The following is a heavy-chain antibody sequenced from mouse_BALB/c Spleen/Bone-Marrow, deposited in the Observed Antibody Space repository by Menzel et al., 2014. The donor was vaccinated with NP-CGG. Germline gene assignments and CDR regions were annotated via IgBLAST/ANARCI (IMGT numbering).Heavy chain of an antibody. J-gene: IGHJ1*01. CDR2: INPSNGGT. CDR1: GYTFSSYY. Sequence: XVSGYTFSSYYMYWVKQRPGQGLEWIGEINPSNGGTKYNEKFKSKXTLTVDKSSSTAYXQLXSLTSEDSAVYCCTRSNYGYWYFDVWGAGTTVTVSS. CDR3: TRSNYGYWYFDV. D-gene: IGHD1-1*01. V-gene: IGHV1S81*02.